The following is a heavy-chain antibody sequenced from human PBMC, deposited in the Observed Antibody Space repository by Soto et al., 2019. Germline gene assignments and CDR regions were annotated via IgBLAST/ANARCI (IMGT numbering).Heavy chain of an antibody. J-gene: IGHJ5*02. D-gene: IGHD2-15*01. V-gene: IGHV3-9*01. Sequence: GGSLRLSCAASGFTFDDYAMHWVRQAPGKGLEWVSGISWNSGSIGYADSVKGRFTISRDNAKNSLYLQMNSLRAEDTALYYCANLGYCSGGSCYSALGQGTLVTVSS. CDR2: ISWNSGSI. CDR3: ANLGYCSGGSCYSA. CDR1: GFTFDDYA.